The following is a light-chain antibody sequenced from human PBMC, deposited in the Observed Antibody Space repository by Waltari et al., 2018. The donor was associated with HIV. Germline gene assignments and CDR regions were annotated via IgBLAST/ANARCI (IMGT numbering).Light chain of an antibody. J-gene: IGLJ2*01. CDR1: SPNIGRDT. CDR2: SNN. CDR3: AAWDDSLNVV. V-gene: IGLV1-44*01. Sequence: QSVLTQPPSASGTPGQWVTIPCSGSSPNIGRDTVHWYQPLPGTAPKLLIYSNNQRPSGVPDRFSGSKSGTSASLAISGLQSEDEADYYCAAWDDSLNVVFGGGTKLTVL.